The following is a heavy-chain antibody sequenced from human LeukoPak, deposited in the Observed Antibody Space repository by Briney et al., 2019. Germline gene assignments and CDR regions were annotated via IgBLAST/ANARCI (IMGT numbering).Heavy chain of an antibody. D-gene: IGHD3-22*01. CDR3: ARLGYYDSRGSFDP. CDR2: IYYSGST. CDR1: GGSISSSSYY. J-gene: IGHJ5*02. Sequence: SETLSLTCTVSGGSISSSSYYWGWIRQPPGKGLEWIGSIYYSGSTYYNPSLKSRVTISVDTSKNQFSLKLSSVTAADTAVYYCARLGYYDSRGSFDPWGQGTLVTVSS. V-gene: IGHV4-39*01.